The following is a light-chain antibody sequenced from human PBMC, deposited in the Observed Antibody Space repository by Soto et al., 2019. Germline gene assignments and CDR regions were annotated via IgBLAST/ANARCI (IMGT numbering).Light chain of an antibody. J-gene: IGKJ1*01. V-gene: IGKV3-15*01. CDR1: QSVSSN. CDR3: QQYNNWPPKT. Sequence: QSPTTLSVSPGERATLSCRASQSVSSNFAWYQQKPGQAPRLLIYGASTRATGIPARFSGSGSGTEFTLTISSLQSEDFAVYYCQQYNNWPPKTFGQGTKV. CDR2: GAS.